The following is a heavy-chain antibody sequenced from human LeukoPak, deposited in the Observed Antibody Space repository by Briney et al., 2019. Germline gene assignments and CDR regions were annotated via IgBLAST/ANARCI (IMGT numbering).Heavy chain of an antibody. CDR2: ISGSGNGFSI. V-gene: IGHV3-64D*06. CDR1: GFVFSIYT. Sequence: GSLRLSCSASGFVFSIYTMYWVRQTPGKGPEYVSTISGSGNGFSIYYADSVKGRFTISRDDSKSILYLQMNGLRSEDTAVYYCVKDFGRVRGTPDSWGQGTLVTVSS. D-gene: IGHD3-16*01. J-gene: IGHJ4*02. CDR3: VKDFGRVRGTPDS.